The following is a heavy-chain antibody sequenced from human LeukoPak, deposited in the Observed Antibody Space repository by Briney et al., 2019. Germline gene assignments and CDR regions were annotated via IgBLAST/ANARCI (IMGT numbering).Heavy chain of an antibody. V-gene: IGHV4-4*07. J-gene: IGHJ4*02. D-gene: IGHD3-10*01. CDR2: IYTSGST. CDR1: GGSISSYY. Sequence: SETLSLTCTVSGGSISSYYWSWIRQPAGKGLEWIGRIYTSGSTNYNPSLKSRVTMSVDTSKNQFSLKLSSVTAADTAVYYCAKDWVYYYGSGSYVDYWGQGTLVTVSS. CDR3: AKDWVYYYGSGSYVDY.